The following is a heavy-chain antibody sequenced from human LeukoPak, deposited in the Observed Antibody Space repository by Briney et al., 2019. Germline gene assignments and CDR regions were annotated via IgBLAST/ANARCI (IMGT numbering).Heavy chain of an antibody. CDR3: ARDSFVGAVDY. D-gene: IGHD2-15*01. Sequence: GSLRHSSAPPEFIFRGNWLNWVRQAPGEGLGWVANIKQDVSEQHYVDSVRGRCSISRDNAKNTLYLYMNSLRVEDTAAYFCARDSFVGAVDYWGQGTLVTVSS. CDR2: IKQDVSEQ. V-gene: IGHV3-7*01. CDR1: EFIFRGNW. J-gene: IGHJ4*02.